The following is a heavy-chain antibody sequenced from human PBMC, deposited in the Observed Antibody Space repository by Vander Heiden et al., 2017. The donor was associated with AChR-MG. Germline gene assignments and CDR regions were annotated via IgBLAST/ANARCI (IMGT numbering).Heavy chain of an antibody. CDR2: IYYSGST. J-gene: IGHJ3*02. Sequence: QVQLQESGPGLVKPSQTLSLTCTVSGGSISRGGYYWSWIRQHPGKGLEWIGYIYYSGSTYYNPSLKSRVTISVDTSKNQFSLKLSSVTAADTAVYYCAREVIVATIKPAFDIWGQGTMVTVSS. V-gene: IGHV4-31*03. CDR1: GGSISRGGYY. CDR3: AREVIVATIKPAFDI. D-gene: IGHD5-12*01.